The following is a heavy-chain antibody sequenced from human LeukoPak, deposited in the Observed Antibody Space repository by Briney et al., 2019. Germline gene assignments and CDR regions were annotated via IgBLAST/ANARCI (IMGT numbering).Heavy chain of an antibody. J-gene: IGHJ4*02. CDR2: IKEDGSEK. V-gene: IGHV3-7*04. CDR1: GFAFSREW. Sequence: GGSLRLSCAASGFAFSREWMTWVRQAPGKGLEWVANIKEDGSEKYYVDSVKGRFTISRDNAGNSLYLQMNSLGAEDTAVYYCARDGPGYKDLDHWGQGTLVTVSS. D-gene: IGHD2-15*01. CDR3: ARDGPGYKDLDH.